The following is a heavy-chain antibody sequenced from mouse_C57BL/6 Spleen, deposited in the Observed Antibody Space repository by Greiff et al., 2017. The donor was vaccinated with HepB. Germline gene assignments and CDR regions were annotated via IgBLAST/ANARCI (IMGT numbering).Heavy chain of an antibody. CDR2: IYPGSGNT. Sequence: QVQLQQSGAELVRPGASVKLSCKASGYTFTDYYINWVKQRPGQGLEWIARIYPGSGNTYYNEKFKGKATLTAEKSSSTAYMQLSSLTSEDSAVYFCARDSNYVEGMDDWGQGTSVTVSS. J-gene: IGHJ4*01. V-gene: IGHV1-76*01. CDR1: GYTFTDYY. D-gene: IGHD2-5*01. CDR3: ARDSNYVEGMDD.